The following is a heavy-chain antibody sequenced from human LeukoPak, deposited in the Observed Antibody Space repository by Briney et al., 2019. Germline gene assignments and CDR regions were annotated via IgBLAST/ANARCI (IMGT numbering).Heavy chain of an antibody. CDR1: GGSISSYY. CDR2: IYPSGST. CDR3: ARAGIWGPIGGNWFDP. Sequence: PSETLSLTCTVSGGSISSYYWSWIRQPAGKGLEWIGRIYPSGSTNYNPSLKSRVTISVDTSKNQFSLKLSSVTAADTAVYYCARAGIWGPIGGNWFDPWGQGTLVTVSS. D-gene: IGHD1-26*01. V-gene: IGHV4-4*07. J-gene: IGHJ5*02.